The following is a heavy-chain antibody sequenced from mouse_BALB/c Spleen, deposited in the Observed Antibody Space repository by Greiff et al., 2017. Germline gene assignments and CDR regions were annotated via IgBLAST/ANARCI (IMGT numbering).Heavy chain of an antibody. CDR2: IRNKANGYTT. CDR1: GFTFTDYY. V-gene: IGHV7-3*02. Sequence: EVQLVESGGGLVQPGGSLRLSCATSGFTFTDYYMSWVRQPPGKALEWLGFIRNKANGYTTEYSASVKGRFTISRDNSQSILYLQMNTLSAEDSATYYCARDFGNDAMDNGGQGTSVTVS. CDR3: ARDFGNDAMDN. J-gene: IGHJ4*01. D-gene: IGHD2-1*01.